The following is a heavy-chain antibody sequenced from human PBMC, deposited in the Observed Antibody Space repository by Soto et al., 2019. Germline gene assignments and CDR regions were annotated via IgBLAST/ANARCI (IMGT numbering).Heavy chain of an antibody. CDR1: GGSVSSGGYY. V-gene: IGHV4-61*08. Sequence: PSETLSLTCTVSGGSVSSGGYYWSWIRQPPGKGLEWIGYIYYSGSTNYNPSLKSRVTISVDTSKNQFSLKLSSVTAADTAVYYCAKTRRSGYSYNWFDPWGQGTLVTVSS. CDR3: AKTRRSGYSYNWFDP. D-gene: IGHD3-3*01. CDR2: IYYSGST. J-gene: IGHJ5*02.